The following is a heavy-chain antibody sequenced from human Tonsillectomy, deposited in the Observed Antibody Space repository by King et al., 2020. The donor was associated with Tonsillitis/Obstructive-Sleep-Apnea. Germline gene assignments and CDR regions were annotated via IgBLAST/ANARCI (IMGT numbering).Heavy chain of an antibody. D-gene: IGHD4-17*01. J-gene: IGHJ6*03. CDR2: INHSGST. Sequence: VQLQQWGAGLLKPSETLSLTCAVYGGSFSGYYCSWIRQPPGKGLEWIGEINHSGSTNYNPSLKSRVTTSVDTSKNLFSLKVSSVTAADTAVYYCARGESNYGDYSDYYYYYMDVWGKGTTVTVSS. CDR1: GGSFSGYY. CDR3: ARGESNYGDYSDYYYYYMDV. V-gene: IGHV4-34*01.